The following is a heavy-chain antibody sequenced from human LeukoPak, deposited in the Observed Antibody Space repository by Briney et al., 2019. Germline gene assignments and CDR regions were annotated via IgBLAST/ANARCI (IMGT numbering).Heavy chain of an antibody. CDR1: GGSISSYY. J-gene: IGHJ3*02. CDR3: AREAREGDSFDI. CDR2: IYYSGST. V-gene: IGHV4-59*01. D-gene: IGHD3-16*01. Sequence: SETLSLTCTVSGGSISSYYWSWIRQPPGKGLEWIGYIYYSGSTNYNPSLKSRVTISVDTSKNQFSLKLSSVTAADTAVYYCAREAREGDSFDIWGQGTMVTVSS.